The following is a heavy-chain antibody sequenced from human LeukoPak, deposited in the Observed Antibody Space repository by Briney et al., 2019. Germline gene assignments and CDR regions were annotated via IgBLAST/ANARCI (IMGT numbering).Heavy chain of an antibody. CDR2: INPNSGGT. J-gene: IGHJ5*02. Sequence: ASVKVSCKASGYTFTGYYMHWVRQAPGQGPEWMGWINPNSGGTNYAQKSQGRVTMTRDTSISTAYMELSRLRSDDTAVYYCARERRVGWNSNWFDPWGQGTLVTVSS. D-gene: IGHD1-7*01. CDR3: ARERRVGWNSNWFDP. V-gene: IGHV1-2*02. CDR1: GYTFTGYY.